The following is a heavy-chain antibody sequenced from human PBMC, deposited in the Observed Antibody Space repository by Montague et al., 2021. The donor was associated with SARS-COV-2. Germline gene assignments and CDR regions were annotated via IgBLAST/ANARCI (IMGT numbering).Heavy chain of an antibody. CDR2: IWIDGRDR. CDR3: ARDDSRDGNNFDY. D-gene: IGHD5-24*01. Sequence: SLRLSCAASGFTFSSYGMHWVRQAPGKGLEWVAVIWIDGRDRFHADSVKGRFDISRDNSKNTLYLEMNTLRAEDTALYYCARDDSRDGNNFDYWGQGTLVTVSS. J-gene: IGHJ4*02. CDR1: GFTFSSYG. V-gene: IGHV3-33*01.